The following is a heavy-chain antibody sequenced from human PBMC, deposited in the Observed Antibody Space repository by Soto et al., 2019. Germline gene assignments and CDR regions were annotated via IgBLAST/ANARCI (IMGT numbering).Heavy chain of an antibody. CDR1: GGTFSSYA. Sequence: ASVKVSCKASGGTFSSYAISWVRQAPGQGLEWMGGIIPIFGTANYAQKFQGRVTITADESTSTAYMELSSLRSEDTAVYYCAKSCGTSCYRGYYYYGMDVWGQGTTVTVSS. CDR3: AKSCGTSCYRGYYYYGMDV. CDR2: IIPIFGTA. V-gene: IGHV1-69*13. J-gene: IGHJ6*02. D-gene: IGHD2-2*01.